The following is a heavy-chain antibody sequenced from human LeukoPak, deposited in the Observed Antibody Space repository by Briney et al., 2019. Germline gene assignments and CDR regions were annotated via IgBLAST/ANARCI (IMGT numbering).Heavy chain of an antibody. CDR1: GGSISSSSYY. CDR3: ARPSIVGATRGAFDI. D-gene: IGHD1-26*01. Sequence: SETLSLTCTVSGGSISSSSYYWGWIRQPPGKGLEWIGSIYYSGSTYYNPCLKSRVTIFVDTSKNQFSLKLSSVTAADTAVYYYARPSIVGATRGAFDIWGQGTMVTVSS. J-gene: IGHJ3*02. CDR2: IYYSGST. V-gene: IGHV4-39*01.